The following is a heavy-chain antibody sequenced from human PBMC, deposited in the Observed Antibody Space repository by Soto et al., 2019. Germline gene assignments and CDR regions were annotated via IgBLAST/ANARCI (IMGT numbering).Heavy chain of an antibody. V-gene: IGHV1-18*01. Sequence: GASVKVSCKASGYTFTSYGISWVRQAPGQGLEWMGWISAYNGNTNYAQKLQGRVTMTTDTSTSTAYMELRSLRSDDTAVYYCARDNPMVVVPAASLGPWGRGTLVTVSS. J-gene: IGHJ5*02. CDR1: GYTFTSYG. D-gene: IGHD2-2*01. CDR3: ARDNPMVVVPAASLGP. CDR2: ISAYNGNT.